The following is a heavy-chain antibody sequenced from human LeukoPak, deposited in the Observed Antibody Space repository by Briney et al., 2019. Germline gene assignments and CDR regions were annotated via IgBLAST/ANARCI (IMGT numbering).Heavy chain of an antibody. D-gene: IGHD2-15*01. CDR1: GGSFSGYY. Sequence: KTSETLSLTCAVYGGSFSGYYWSWIRQPPGKGLEWIGEISHSGSTNYNPSLKSRVTISVDTSKNQFSLKLSSVTAADTAVYYCARFRRWWYFDYWGQGTLVTVSS. V-gene: IGHV4-34*01. J-gene: IGHJ4*02. CDR2: ISHSGST. CDR3: ARFRRWWYFDY.